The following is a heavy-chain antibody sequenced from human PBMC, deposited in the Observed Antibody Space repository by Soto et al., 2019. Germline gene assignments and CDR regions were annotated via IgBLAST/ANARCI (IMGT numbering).Heavy chain of an antibody. D-gene: IGHD2-2*01. Sequence: QGQLVQSGVEVKKPGASVKVSCTASGNTFTNFGVTWVRQAPGQGLEWMGWISPYTDDPSYAQKFQGRVTMTIDTSTSTAYLDLWRLTSDDTAVYYCARVIPGPEAWFHPWGQGTLVTVSS. V-gene: IGHV1-18*01. CDR1: GNTFTNFG. CDR2: ISPYTDDP. J-gene: IGHJ5*02. CDR3: ARVIPGPEAWFHP.